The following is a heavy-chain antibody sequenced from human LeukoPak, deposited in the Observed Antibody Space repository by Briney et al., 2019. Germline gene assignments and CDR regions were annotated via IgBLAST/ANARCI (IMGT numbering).Heavy chain of an antibody. D-gene: IGHD3-22*01. CDR1: GFSVRTTY. CDR3: TRSGYRHPYHFDS. J-gene: IGHJ4*02. CDR2: LYTGGGM. Sequence: PGGSLRLSCAASGFSVRTTYMSWVRQAPGKGLEWVSVLYTGGGMDHADSVKGRFTISRDNSKNTLSLQMNSLRVEDTAIYYCTRSGYRHPYHFDSWGQGTLVIVSS. V-gene: IGHV3-53*01.